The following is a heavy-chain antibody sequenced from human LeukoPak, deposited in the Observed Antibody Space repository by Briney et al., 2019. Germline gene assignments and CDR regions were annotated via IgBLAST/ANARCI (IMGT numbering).Heavy chain of an antibody. CDR3: ARDLPATRPSPVWFDP. V-gene: IGHV1-18*01. Sequence: GASVKVSCKASGYTFTSYGISWVRQAPGQGLEWMGWTSAYNGNTNYAQKLQGRVTMTTDTSTSTAYMELRSLRSDDTAVYYCARDLPATRPSPVWFDPWGQGTLVTVSS. J-gene: IGHJ5*02. CDR1: GYTFTSYG. CDR2: TSAYNGNT.